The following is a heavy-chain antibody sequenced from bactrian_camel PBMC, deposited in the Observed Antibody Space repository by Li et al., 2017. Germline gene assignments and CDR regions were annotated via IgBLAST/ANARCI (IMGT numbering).Heavy chain of an antibody. CDR1: GFTFSRYI. CDR3: AKVGDGGGWTEYNY. D-gene: IGHD6*01. CDR2: ITNAGTVT. Sequence: VQLVESGGGLVQLGGSLTLSCAASGFTFSRYIMTWVRQAPDKGLEWVSLITNAGTVTYSSDSVKGRFTISRDNAKNTVYLQMASLKTEDTALYYCAKVGDGGGWTEYNYWGQGTQVTVS. J-gene: IGHJ4*01. V-gene: IGHV3S35*01.